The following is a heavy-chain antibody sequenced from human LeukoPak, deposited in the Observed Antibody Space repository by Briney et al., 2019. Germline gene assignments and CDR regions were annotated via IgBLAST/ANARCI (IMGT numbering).Heavy chain of an antibody. V-gene: IGHV3-23*01. CDR3: ARAPVTSCRGAYCYPFDY. J-gene: IGHJ4*02. CDR1: GFPLSSYA. D-gene: IGHD2-21*01. Sequence: PGGSLRLSCAAFGFPLSSYAMSWVRQAPGKGLEWVSATSSSDAGTYHADSVRGRFTISRDNSKNTLDLQMNSLRVEGAAVYYCARAPVTSCRGAYCYPFDYWGQGTLVTVSS. CDR2: TSSSDAGT.